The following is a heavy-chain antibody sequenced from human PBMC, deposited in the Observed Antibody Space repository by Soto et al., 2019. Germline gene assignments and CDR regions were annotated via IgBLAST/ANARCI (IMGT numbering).Heavy chain of an antibody. CDR2: INHSGSS. V-gene: IGHV4-34*01. CDR3: ARGELTLLGGMDV. D-gene: IGHD1-26*01. J-gene: IGHJ6*02. CDR1: GGSFSGYY. Sequence: SETLSLTCAVYGGSFSGYYWGWVRQPPGKGLEWIGEINHSGSSNYHPSFKSRVTISVDTSNNQFSLRVNSVTPADTAVYYCARGELTLLGGMDVWGPGTTVTVSS.